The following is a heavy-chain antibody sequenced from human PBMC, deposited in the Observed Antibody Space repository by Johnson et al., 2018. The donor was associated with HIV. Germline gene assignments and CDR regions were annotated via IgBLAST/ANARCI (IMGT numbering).Heavy chain of an antibody. V-gene: IGHV3-66*02. Sequence: VQLVESGGGLVQPGGSLRRSCAASGFSVSYNYMNWVRQAPGKGLERVALLYSGGGTSYADSVQGRFTVSSDNSKNTLCLQMNNLKTEDTAVYSCARDFGLWELSYGTVDAFDFWGQGTMVTVSS. CDR3: ARDFGLWELSYGTVDAFDF. D-gene: IGHD3-16*02. J-gene: IGHJ3*01. CDR2: LYSGGGT. CDR1: GFSVSYNY.